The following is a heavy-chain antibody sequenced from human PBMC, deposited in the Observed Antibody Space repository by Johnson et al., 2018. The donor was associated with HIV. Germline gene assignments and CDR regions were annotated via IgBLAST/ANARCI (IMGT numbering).Heavy chain of an antibody. Sequence: VQLVESGGGLIQPGGSLRLSCAASGFTVSSNYMSWVRQAPGKGLEWVSVIYSGGSTYYAHSVKGRFTISSDNARSTLYLQMNSLRPEDTAVYYCARDQTYYYDTSGYQGAFDIWGQGTMVTVSS. CDR1: GFTVSSNY. CDR2: IYSGGST. CDR3: ARDQTYYYDTSGYQGAFDI. V-gene: IGHV3-66*03. D-gene: IGHD3-22*01. J-gene: IGHJ3*02.